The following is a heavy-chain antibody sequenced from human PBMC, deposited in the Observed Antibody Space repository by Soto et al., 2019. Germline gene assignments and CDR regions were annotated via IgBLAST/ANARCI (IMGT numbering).Heavy chain of an antibody. CDR3: AKDAKILDWLPTSYYFDF. CDR2: ISRSGNST. Sequence: GGSLRLSCAASGFTFSSFAMTWVHQSPGEGLEWVSSISRSGNSTYSADSVRGRFTISRDNSKNTLYLQMNSLRAEDTAVYYCAKDAKILDWLPTSYYFDFWGQGTLVTVSS. CDR1: GFTFSSFA. D-gene: IGHD3-9*01. J-gene: IGHJ4*02. V-gene: IGHV3-23*01.